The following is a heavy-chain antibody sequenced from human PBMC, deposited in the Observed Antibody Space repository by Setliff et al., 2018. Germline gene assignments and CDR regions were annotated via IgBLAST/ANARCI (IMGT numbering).Heavy chain of an antibody. Sequence: GGSLRLSCAASGFTFSPYIIHWVRQAPGKGLEWVALISNDDTKKYFADSVKGRFTISRDSSRNTLYLQMSSLRPEDTALYYCARDQGRDYYYYYYMDVWGKGTTVTVSS. V-gene: IGHV3-30*03. CDR3: ARDQGRDYYYYYYMDV. J-gene: IGHJ6*03. CDR1: GFTFSPYI. D-gene: IGHD3-10*01. CDR2: ISNDDTKK.